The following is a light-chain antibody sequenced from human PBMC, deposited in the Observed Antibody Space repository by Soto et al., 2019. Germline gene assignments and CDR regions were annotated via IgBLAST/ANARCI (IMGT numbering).Light chain of an antibody. CDR1: QRVSID. J-gene: IGKJ3*01. Sequence: EVVLTQSPATLSLSPGDRATLSCRASQRVSIDFAWYQQKPGQAPRLLIYDASNRATGIPARFSGSGSGTHFTLTISSLEPEDFAVDYCQHRHNFGPGTKVDIK. CDR3: QHRHN. V-gene: IGKV3-11*01. CDR2: DAS.